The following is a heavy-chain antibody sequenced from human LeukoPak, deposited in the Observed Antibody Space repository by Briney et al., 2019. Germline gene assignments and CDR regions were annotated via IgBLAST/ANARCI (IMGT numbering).Heavy chain of an antibody. Sequence: SETLSLTCAVYGGSLSGYYWSWIRQPPGKGLEWIGEINHSGSTNYNPSLKSRVTISVDTSKNQFSLKLSSVTAADAAVYYCARLQQEGYWGQGTLVTVSP. D-gene: IGHD6-13*01. CDR2: INHSGST. V-gene: IGHV4-34*01. CDR1: GGSLSGYY. J-gene: IGHJ4*02. CDR3: ARLQQEGY.